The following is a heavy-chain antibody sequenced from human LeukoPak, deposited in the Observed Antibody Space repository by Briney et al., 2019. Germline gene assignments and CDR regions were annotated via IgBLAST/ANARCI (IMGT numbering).Heavy chain of an antibody. D-gene: IGHD1-26*01. V-gene: IGHV3-30*04. CDR3: ARDQYSGSYYAPLYYYYYYGMDV. J-gene: IGHJ6*02. Sequence: PGGSLRLSCAASGFTFSSYAMHWVRQAPGKGLEWVAVISYDGSNKYYADSVKGRFTISRDNSKNTLYLQMNSLRAEDTAVYCCARDQYSGSYYAPLYYYYYYGMDVWGQGTTVTVSS. CDR1: GFTFSSYA. CDR2: ISYDGSNK.